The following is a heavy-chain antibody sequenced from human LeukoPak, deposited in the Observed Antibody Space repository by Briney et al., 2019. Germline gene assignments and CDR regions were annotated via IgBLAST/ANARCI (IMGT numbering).Heavy chain of an antibody. J-gene: IGHJ4*02. CDR2: ISGSGGSI. Sequence: PGGSLRLSCAASGFTFSSYAMSWVRQAPGKGLEWVSAISGSGGSIYYADSVKGRFTISRDNSKNTLYLQMNSLRAEDTAVYYCAKDRQWELTFFDYWGQGTLVTVSS. D-gene: IGHD1-26*01. V-gene: IGHV3-23*01. CDR1: GFTFSSYA. CDR3: AKDRQWELTFFDY.